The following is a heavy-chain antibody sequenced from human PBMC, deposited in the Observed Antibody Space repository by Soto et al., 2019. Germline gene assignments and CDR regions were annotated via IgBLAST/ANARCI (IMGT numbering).Heavy chain of an antibody. V-gene: IGHV4-39*01. CDR2: VNYSGLT. Sequence: SETLSLTCTVPGDSFTSSNYYWGWIRQPPGKGLEWIAIVNYSGLTYYNPSLKSRVTISADTSKNQFSLRLSSVTAADTARYYCGRHAPHHYWLDPWGPGTLVTVSS. CDR3: GRHAPHHYWLDP. J-gene: IGHJ5*02. CDR1: GDSFTSSNYY.